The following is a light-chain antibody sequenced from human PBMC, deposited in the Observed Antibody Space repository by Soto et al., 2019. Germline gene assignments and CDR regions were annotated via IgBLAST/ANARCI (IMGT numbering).Light chain of an antibody. Sequence: DIPMTQSPSTLSSSVGERVTITCRASKTINELLAWYQQKIGKAPKVLIYQASTLASAVPSRFSGSGAGTTVPLTISSLQPDDSATYYCQYYKSYPYSFGQGTKLEI. CDR1: KTINEL. J-gene: IGKJ2*03. CDR2: QAS. V-gene: IGKV1-5*03. CDR3: QYYKSYPYS.